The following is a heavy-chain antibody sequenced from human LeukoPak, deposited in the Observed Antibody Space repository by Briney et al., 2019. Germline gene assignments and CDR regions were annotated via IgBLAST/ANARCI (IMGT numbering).Heavy chain of an antibody. V-gene: IGHV3-7*01. CDR2: INQDGSEK. J-gene: IGHJ4*02. Sequence: PGGSLRLSCAASGFNFNGKWMTWVRQAPGKGLYWLANINQDGSEKYYVVSVKGRFTISRDNAKSSLYLEMSGLRAEDTAVYYCADPPSDYRGQGTLVAVSS. CDR3: ADPPSDY. CDR1: GFNFNGKW.